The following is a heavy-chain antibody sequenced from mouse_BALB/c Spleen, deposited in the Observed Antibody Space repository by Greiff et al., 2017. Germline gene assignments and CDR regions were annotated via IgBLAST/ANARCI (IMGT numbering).Heavy chain of an antibody. D-gene: IGHD3-1*01. V-gene: IGHV14-3*02. Sequence: EVHLVESGAELVKPGASVKLSCTASGFNIKDTYMHWVKQRPEQGLEWIGRIDPANGNTKYDPKFQGKATITADTSSNTAYLQLSSLTSEDTAVYYCARSGSPGAMDYWGQGTSVTVSS. CDR2: IDPANGNT. CDR3: ARSGSPGAMDY. CDR1: GFNIKDTY. J-gene: IGHJ4*01.